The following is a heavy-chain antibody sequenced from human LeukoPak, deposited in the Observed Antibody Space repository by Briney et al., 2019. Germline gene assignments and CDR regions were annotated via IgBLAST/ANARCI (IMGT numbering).Heavy chain of an antibody. D-gene: IGHD2-2*01. Sequence: GASVKVSCKASGYTFTDYYMHWVQQAPGKGLEWMGRVDPEDGETIYAEKFQGRVTITADTSTDTAYMELSSLRSEDTAVYYCARDRVDIVVVPASYGMDVWGQGTTVTVSS. CDR2: VDPEDGET. CDR3: ARDRVDIVVVPASYGMDV. J-gene: IGHJ6*02. CDR1: GYTFTDYY. V-gene: IGHV1-69-2*01.